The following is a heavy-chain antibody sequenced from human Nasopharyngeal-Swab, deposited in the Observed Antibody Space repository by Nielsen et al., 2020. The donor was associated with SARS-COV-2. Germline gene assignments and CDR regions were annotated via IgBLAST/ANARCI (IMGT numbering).Heavy chain of an antibody. Sequence: ASLKVSCKASGYTFTSSDINWVRHAPGHGLEWMGWMNPNSGNTGYEQKFQGRVTMTRNTSISTAYMELSSLRSEDTAVYYCARGWLLHAFDIWGQGTMVTVSS. J-gene: IGHJ3*02. V-gene: IGHV1-8*01. D-gene: IGHD6-19*01. CDR1: GYTFTSSD. CDR2: MNPNSGNT. CDR3: ARGWLLHAFDI.